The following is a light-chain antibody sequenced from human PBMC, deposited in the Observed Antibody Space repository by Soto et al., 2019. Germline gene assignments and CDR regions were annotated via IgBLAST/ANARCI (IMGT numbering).Light chain of an antibody. J-gene: IGKJ1*01. V-gene: IGKV3-20*01. CDR2: GAS. CDR1: QSVSSSY. CDR3: QQYGSSPRT. Sequence: IGLTQCPGTLSLSPGERATLSCRASQSVSSSYLAWDQQKPGQAPRLLIYGASSRATGIPDRFSGSGSGTDFTLTISRLEPEDFAVYYCQQYGSSPRTFGQGTKV.